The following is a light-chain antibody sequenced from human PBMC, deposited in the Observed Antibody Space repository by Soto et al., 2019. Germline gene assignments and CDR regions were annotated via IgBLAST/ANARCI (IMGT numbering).Light chain of an antibody. CDR2: GAS. Sequence: EIVMTQSPATLSVSPGERPTLSCRASQSVSSDLAWYHQKPGQXPRXXIYGASTRATGIPDRFSGIVSGTDFTLNISRLEPEDGAVYDGHQYGSSPRTFGQGTKVDIK. CDR3: HQYGSSPRT. CDR1: QSVSSD. V-gene: IGKV3-20*01. J-gene: IGKJ1*01.